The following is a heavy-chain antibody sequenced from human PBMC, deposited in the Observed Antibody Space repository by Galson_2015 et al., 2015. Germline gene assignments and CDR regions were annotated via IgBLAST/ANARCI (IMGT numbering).Heavy chain of an antibody. V-gene: IGHV3-21*01. CDR1: EFTFSSYY. J-gene: IGHJ4*02. CDR2: ISSTTTYI. Sequence: SLRLSCAASEFTFSSYYVSWVRQAPGKGLEWVSSISSTTTYIYYADSVKGRFTISRDNAKNSLYLQMNSLGAEDTAVYYCVRQILDYDFWSGYYPTNFDYWGQGTLVTVSS. D-gene: IGHD3-3*01. CDR3: VRQILDYDFWSGYYPTNFDY.